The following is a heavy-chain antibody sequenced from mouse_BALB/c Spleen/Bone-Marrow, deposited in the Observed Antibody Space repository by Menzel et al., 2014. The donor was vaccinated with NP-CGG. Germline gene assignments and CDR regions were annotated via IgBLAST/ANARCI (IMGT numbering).Heavy chain of an antibody. Sequence: EVKLVESGGGLVQPGGSLRLSCATSGFTFTDYYMNWVRQPPGKALEWLGFIGNKANGYTTEYSASVKSRFTISRDNSQNILYLQMNTLRADDSATYYCARDKGRVFFDYWGQGTTLTVSS. J-gene: IGHJ2*01. CDR3: ARDKGRVFFDY. CDR2: IGNKANGYTT. V-gene: IGHV7-3*02. CDR1: GFTFTDYY.